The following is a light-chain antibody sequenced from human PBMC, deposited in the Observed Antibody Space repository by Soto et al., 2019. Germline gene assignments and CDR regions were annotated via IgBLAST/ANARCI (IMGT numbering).Light chain of an antibody. CDR2: GAS. CDR1: QSVSSSY. CDR3: HQYVSWT. V-gene: IGKV3-20*01. J-gene: IGKJ1*01. Sequence: EIVLTHSPGTLSLSPLEIATLSCRASQSVSSSYLAWYQQKPGQAPRLLIYGASSRATGIPDRFSGSGSGTDFTLTISRLEPEDFAVYYCHQYVSWTFGQGTKVDIK.